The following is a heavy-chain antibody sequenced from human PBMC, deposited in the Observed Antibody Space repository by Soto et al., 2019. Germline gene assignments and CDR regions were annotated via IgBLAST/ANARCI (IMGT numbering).Heavy chain of an antibody. V-gene: IGHV4-39*01. CDR2: IYYSGST. J-gene: IGHJ6*02. Sequence: PSXTLSLTCTVSGGSISSSSYYWCWIRQPPGKALEWIGSIYYSGSTYYNPSLKSRVTISVDTSKNHFSLKLSSVTAADTAVYYCARHGGPVTLRYYYYGMDVWGQGTTVTVSS. CDR1: GGSISSSSYY. D-gene: IGHD4-4*01. CDR3: ARHGGPVTLRYYYYGMDV.